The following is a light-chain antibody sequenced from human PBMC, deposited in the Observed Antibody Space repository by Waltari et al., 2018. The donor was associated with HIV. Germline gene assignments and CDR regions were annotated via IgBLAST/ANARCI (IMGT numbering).Light chain of an antibody. V-gene: IGLV2-14*03. Sequence: QSAPPPPASVSGSPAQSITLPCTATSSDVGGYNYYSCYQQHPGKAPNLMIYDVSNRPSGVSNRFSGSKSGNTASLTISGLQAEDEADYYCSSYTSSNTLPYVFGTGTKVTVL. CDR2: DVS. CDR3: SSYTSSNTLPYV. J-gene: IGLJ1*01. CDR1: SSDVGGYNY.